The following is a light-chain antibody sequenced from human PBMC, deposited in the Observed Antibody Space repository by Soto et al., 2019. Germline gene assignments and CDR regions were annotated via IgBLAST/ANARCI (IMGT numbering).Light chain of an antibody. V-gene: IGLV3-1*01. CDR3: QAWDNTLVV. Sequence: SYELTQPPSVSVSPGQTASISCSGDKWGDKYVCWYQQKPGQSPVLVISQDSKRPSGIPERFSGSNSGNTATLTISGTQAMDEADYYCQAWDNTLVVFGGGTKLTVL. J-gene: IGLJ2*01. CDR2: QDS. CDR1: KWGDKY.